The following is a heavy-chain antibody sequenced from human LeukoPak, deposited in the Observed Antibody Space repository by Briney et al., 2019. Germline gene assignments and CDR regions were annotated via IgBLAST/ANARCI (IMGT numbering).Heavy chain of an antibody. J-gene: IGHJ3*01. CDR1: GFTVRSNY. D-gene: IGHD2-15*01. V-gene: IGHV3-53*01. Sequence: GGSLRLSCTASGFTVRSNYMSWVRQSPRKGLEWVSIMYSGGSTDYADSVKGRFIISRDHSKNTLYLQMNSLRAEDTAVYYCARNRYCSGGSCYGDAFDLWGQGTMVTVSS. CDR2: MYSGGST. CDR3: ARNRYCSGGSCYGDAFDL.